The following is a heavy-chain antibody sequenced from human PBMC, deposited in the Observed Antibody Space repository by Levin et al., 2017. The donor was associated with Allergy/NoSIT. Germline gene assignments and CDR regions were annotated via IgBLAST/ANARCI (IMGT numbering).Heavy chain of an antibody. Sequence: GASVKVSCKTSGNTLTFYTISWVRQAPGRGLEWLGRIIPTYDQAIYAQNFQGRVTITADKSTSTAYMDLSSLTYEDTAIYYCARRKGECTSPTCFLSFDHWGQGTLVTVSS. CDR1: GNTLTFYT. V-gene: IGHV1-69*02. CDR2: IIPTYDQA. J-gene: IGHJ4*02. CDR3: ARRKGECTSPTCFLSFDH. D-gene: IGHD2-8*01.